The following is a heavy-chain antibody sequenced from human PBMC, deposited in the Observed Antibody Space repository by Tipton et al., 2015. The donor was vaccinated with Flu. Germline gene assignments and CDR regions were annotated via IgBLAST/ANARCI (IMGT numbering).Heavy chain of an antibody. CDR1: GFTFSSYE. CDR3: AIVIPELVAGLDN. V-gene: IGHV3-48*03. CDR2: ISSAGSTI. D-gene: IGHD6-19*01. Sequence: SLRLSCAASGFTFSSYEMNWVRQAPGKGLEWLSYISSAGSTISYADSVRGRFTISRDISKNTLYLQMNSLRAEDTAVYYCAIVIPELVAGLDNWGQGTLVTVSS. J-gene: IGHJ4*02.